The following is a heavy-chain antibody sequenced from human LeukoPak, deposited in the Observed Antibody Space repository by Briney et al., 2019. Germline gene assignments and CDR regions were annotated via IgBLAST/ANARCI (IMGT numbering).Heavy chain of an antibody. D-gene: IGHD4-17*01. Sequence: GGSLRLSCAASGFTLSSYAMGWVRQAPGKGLEWVSGISGSGGSTYYADSVKGRFTISRDNSKNTLYLQMNSLRAEDTAVYYCAKDPQLALRYYWGQGTLVTVSS. V-gene: IGHV3-23*01. CDR1: GFTLSSYA. J-gene: IGHJ4*02. CDR2: ISGSGGST. CDR3: AKDPQLALRYY.